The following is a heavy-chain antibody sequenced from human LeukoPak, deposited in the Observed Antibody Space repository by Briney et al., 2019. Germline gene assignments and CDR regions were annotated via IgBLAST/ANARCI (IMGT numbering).Heavy chain of an antibody. V-gene: IGHV1-18*01. CDR2: ISAYNGVT. CDR3: AKAPRLWWNYLMDE. CDR1: GYTFTQSG. J-gene: IGHJ4*02. Sequence: ASVKVSCKTSGYTFTQSGVCWVRQAPGQGLEWMGWISAYNGVTNYAQKFQGRVTMTTDTPTSTAYLQLQSLRPDDTAVCFCAKAPRLWWNYLMDEWGQGTLVIVSS. D-gene: IGHD4/OR15-4a*01.